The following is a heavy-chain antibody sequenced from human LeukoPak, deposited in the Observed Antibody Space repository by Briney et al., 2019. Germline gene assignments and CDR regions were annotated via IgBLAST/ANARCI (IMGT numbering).Heavy chain of an antibody. CDR1: GGTFSSYA. CDR3: ARDPSDIVVVPAANEEMDWFDP. V-gene: IGHV1-69*04. D-gene: IGHD2-2*01. Sequence: ASVKVSCKASGGTFSSYAISWVRQAPGQGLEWMGRIIPILGIENYAQKFQGRVTITADKSTSTAYMELSSLRSEDTAVYYCARDPSDIVVVPAANEEMDWFDPWGQGTLVTVSS. CDR2: IIPILGIE. J-gene: IGHJ5*02.